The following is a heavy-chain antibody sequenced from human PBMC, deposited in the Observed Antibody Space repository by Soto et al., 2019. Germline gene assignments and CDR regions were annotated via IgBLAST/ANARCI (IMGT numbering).Heavy chain of an antibody. Sequence: SETLSLTCTVSGGSISSGDYYWSWIRQPPGKGLEWIGYIYYSGSTYYNPSLKSRVTISVDTSKNQFSLKLSSVTAADTAVYYCARGPITMVRGVIEKLYYYYYGMDVWGQGTTVTVSS. J-gene: IGHJ6*02. D-gene: IGHD3-10*01. V-gene: IGHV4-30-4*01. CDR2: IYYSGST. CDR3: ARGPITMVRGVIEKLYYYYYGMDV. CDR1: GGSISSGDYY.